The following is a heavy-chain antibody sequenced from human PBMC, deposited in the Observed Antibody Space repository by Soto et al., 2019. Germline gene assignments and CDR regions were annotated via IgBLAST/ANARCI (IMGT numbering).Heavy chain of an antibody. J-gene: IGHJ4*02. CDR3: TTTRDPNDY. Sequence: GSLRLSCAASGLTFSNVWMSWVRQAPGKGLEWVGRMRSKADGGTTDYAAPVKGRFIISRDDSKNTLYLQMNSLKTDDTALYYCTTTRDPNDYWGQGT. V-gene: IGHV3-15*01. CDR1: GLTFSNVW. CDR2: MRSKADGGTT.